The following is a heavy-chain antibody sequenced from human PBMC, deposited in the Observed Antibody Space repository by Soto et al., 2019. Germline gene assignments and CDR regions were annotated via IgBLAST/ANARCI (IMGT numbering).Heavy chain of an antibody. CDR3: ERGGSSLTLDS. Sequence: PGGSLRLSCAASGFTFSSYGMHWVRQAPGKGLEWVAVIWYDGSNKYYADSVKGRFTISRDNSKNTLYLQMNSLRAEDTAVYYCERGGSSLTLDSGGRGPLVTVS. CDR1: GFTFSSYG. CDR2: IWYDGSNK. J-gene: IGHJ4*02. V-gene: IGHV3-33*01. D-gene: IGHD6-6*01.